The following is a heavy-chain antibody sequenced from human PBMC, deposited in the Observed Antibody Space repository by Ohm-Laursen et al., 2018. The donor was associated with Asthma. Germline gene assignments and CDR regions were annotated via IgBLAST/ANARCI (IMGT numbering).Heavy chain of an antibody. J-gene: IGHJ4*02. CDR1: GFTFSSYA. Sequence: SLRLSCAAPGFTFSSYAMSWVRQAPGKGLEWVSAISGSGGSTYYADSVKGRFTISRDNSKNTLYLQMNSLRAEDTAVYYCAKDFLGIRGSGWYDYWGQGTLVTVSS. D-gene: IGHD6-19*01. V-gene: IGHV3-23*01. CDR3: AKDFLGIRGSGWYDY. CDR2: ISGSGGST.